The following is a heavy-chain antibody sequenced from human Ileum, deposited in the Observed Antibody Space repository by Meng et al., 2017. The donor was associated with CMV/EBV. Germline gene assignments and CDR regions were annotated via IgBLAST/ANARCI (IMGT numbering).Heavy chain of an antibody. CDR2: IYSSGTT. CDR3: ARGAGWFDP. CDR1: GCPISSGIYY. Sequence: QLAVREAGPGLVEPSETLSLLCSVSGCPISSGIYYWGWIRQPPGKGLEWIGSIYSSGTTFHNSSLKSRVSISVDTSKNQFSLTLNSVTAADTAVYYCARGAGWFDPWGQGTLVTVSS. J-gene: IGHJ5*02. V-gene: IGHV4-39*07. D-gene: IGHD6-19*01.